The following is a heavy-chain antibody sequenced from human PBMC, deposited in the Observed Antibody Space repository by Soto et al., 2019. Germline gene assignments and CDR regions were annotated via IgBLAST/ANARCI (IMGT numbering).Heavy chain of an antibody. V-gene: IGHV3-74*01. Sequence: EVQLVESGGGLVQPGGSLRLYCAASGFTFSVYWMHWVRQAPGKGLVWVSRIDSDGSTTSYADSVKGRFTISRDNAKSTLYLQMNSLRAEDTAVYYCARPGYSNYGPGVDVWGQGTTVTVSS. CDR3: ARPGYSNYGPGVDV. CDR1: GFTFSVYW. CDR2: IDSDGSTT. J-gene: IGHJ6*02. D-gene: IGHD4-4*01.